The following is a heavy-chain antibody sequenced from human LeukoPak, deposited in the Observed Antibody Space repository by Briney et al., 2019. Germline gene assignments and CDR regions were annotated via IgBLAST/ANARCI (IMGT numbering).Heavy chain of an antibody. V-gene: IGHV3-11*01. CDR2: ISGVASDI. J-gene: IGHJ6*02. Sequence: GGSLRLSCAASGFTFSDYYMTWIHQAPGKGLEWVSYISGVASDIYYGDSVKGRFTISRDNAKNSVYLQMNSLRAEDTAVYYCARGGALGMDVWGQGTTVTVSS. CDR3: ARGGALGMDV. CDR1: GFTFSDYY. D-gene: IGHD1-26*01.